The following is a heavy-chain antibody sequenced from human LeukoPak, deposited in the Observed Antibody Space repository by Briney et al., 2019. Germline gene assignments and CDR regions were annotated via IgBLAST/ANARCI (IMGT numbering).Heavy chain of an antibody. CDR1: GGSISSYY. Sequence: SETLSLTCTVSGGSISSYYWSWIRQPAGKGLEWIGRIYTSGSTNYNPSLKSRVTMSVDTSKNQFSLKLSSVTAADTAVYYCARGPLNYDYVWGIHYYMDVWGKGTTVTVSS. D-gene: IGHD3-16*01. J-gene: IGHJ6*03. CDR3: ARGPLNYDYVWGIHYYMDV. CDR2: IYTSGST. V-gene: IGHV4-4*07.